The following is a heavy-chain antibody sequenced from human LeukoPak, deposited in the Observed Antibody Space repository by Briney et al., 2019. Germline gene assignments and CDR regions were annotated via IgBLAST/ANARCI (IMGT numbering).Heavy chain of an antibody. D-gene: IGHD2-2*01. Sequence: ASVKVSCKASGYTFTSYGISWVRQAPGQGLEWMGWISAYNGNTMYAQKVQGRVTMTTDTSTSTAYMELRSLRSDDTAVYYCARSGHCSGTSCYGEGIDFWGQGTLVTVSS. J-gene: IGHJ4*02. CDR3: ARSGHCSGTSCYGEGIDF. CDR1: GYTFTSYG. CDR2: ISAYNGNT. V-gene: IGHV1-18*01.